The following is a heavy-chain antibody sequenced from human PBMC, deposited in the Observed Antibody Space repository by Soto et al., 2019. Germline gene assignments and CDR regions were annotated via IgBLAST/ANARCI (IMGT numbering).Heavy chain of an antibody. D-gene: IGHD2-21*01. CDR2: IDPSGDRT. CDR1: GYPFISYY. J-gene: IGHJ4*02. V-gene: IGHV1-46*01. CDR3: ATTIIYCAPGDY. Sequence: QLQVLQSGADVKEPGASVRVSCTASGYPFISYYMHWVRQAPGRGLEWMGVIDPSGDRTTYAQRFRGRVTMTWDTSMITVYRDMTSLRPDDTAVYCWATTIIYCAPGDYWGQGTVVSVSS.